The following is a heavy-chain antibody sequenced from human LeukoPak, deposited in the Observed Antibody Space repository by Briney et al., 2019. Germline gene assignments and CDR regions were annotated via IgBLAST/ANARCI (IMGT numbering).Heavy chain of an antibody. J-gene: IGHJ4*02. CDR3: ARGGIAAAC. Sequence: PSETLSLTCTVSGASISSYYWSWIRQPPGKGLEWIGYISYSGSTNYNPSLKSRVTISADTSKNQVSLTLSSVTAADTAVYYCARGGIAAACWGQGTLVTVSS. V-gene: IGHV4-59*08. CDR1: GASISSYY. CDR2: ISYSGST. D-gene: IGHD6-13*01.